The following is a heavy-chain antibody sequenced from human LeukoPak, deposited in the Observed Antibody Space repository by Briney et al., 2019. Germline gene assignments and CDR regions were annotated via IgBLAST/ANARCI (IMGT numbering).Heavy chain of an antibody. CDR3: ARSSSGPNRDY. V-gene: IGHV3-21*01. CDR2: ISASSSI. J-gene: IGHJ4*02. CDR1: GFTFSSYA. Sequence: GGSLRLSCAASGFTFSSYAMNWVRQAPGKGLEWVSGISASSSIYYADSVKGRFTISRDNAKNSLYLQMNSLRAEDTAVYYCARSSSGPNRDYWGQGTLVTVSS. D-gene: IGHD3-22*01.